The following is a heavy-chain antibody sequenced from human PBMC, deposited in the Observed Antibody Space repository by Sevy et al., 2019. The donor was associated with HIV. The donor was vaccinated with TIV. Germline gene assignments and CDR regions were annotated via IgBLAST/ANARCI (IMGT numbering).Heavy chain of an antibody. Sequence: SETLSLTCGVYNGSFSGYYWSWIRQSPEKGLEWIGQINHSGSTNYNPSLKSRITISIDMSKSQFSLNLSSVTAADTAIYYCGGSGSYYQVSWFDPWGQGTLVTVSS. CDR1: NGSFSGYY. CDR2: INHSGST. CDR3: GGSGSYYQVSWFDP. J-gene: IGHJ5*02. V-gene: IGHV4-34*01. D-gene: IGHD3-10*01.